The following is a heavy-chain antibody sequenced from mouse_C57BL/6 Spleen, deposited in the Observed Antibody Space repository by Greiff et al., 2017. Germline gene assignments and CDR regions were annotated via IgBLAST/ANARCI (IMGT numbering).Heavy chain of an antibody. CDR3: ARGGNYGSSPYCDY. Sequence: EVQRVESGRGLVKPGGSLTISCAASGFTFSDYGMHWVRQAPEKGLEWVAYISSGSSTTYYADPVTGRFTLSRDNAKNTLLLQMTRLRSEDTAMYYCARGGNYGSSPYCDYWGKGTTLTVSS. CDR1: GFTFSDYG. V-gene: IGHV5-17*01. D-gene: IGHD1-1*01. CDR2: ISSGSSTT. J-gene: IGHJ2*01.